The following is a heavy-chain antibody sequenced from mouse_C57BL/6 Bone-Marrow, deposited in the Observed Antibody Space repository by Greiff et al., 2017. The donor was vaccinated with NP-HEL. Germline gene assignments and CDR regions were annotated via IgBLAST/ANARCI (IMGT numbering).Heavy chain of an antibody. Sequence: DVQLVESGGGLVKPGGSLKLSCAASGFTFSSYTMSWVRQTPEKRLEWVATISGGGGNTYYPDSVKGRFTISRDNAKNTLYLQMSSLRSEDTALYYCARHERDYYGSSSCAMDYWGQGTSVTVSS. D-gene: IGHD1-1*01. J-gene: IGHJ4*01. CDR1: GFTFSSYT. CDR3: ARHERDYYGSSSCAMDY. V-gene: IGHV5-9*01. CDR2: ISGGGGNT.